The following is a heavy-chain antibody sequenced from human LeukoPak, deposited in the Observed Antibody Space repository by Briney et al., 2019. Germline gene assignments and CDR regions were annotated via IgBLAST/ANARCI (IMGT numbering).Heavy chain of an antibody. J-gene: IGHJ3*02. CDR1: GYTFTSYD. D-gene: IGHD1-14*01. Sequence: ASVKVPCKASGYTFTSYDINWVRQATGQGLEWMGWMNPNSGNTGYAQKFQGRVTITRNTSISTAYMELSSLRSEDTAVYYCARFADGTPDAFDIWGQGTMVTVSS. CDR3: ARFADGTPDAFDI. CDR2: MNPNSGNT. V-gene: IGHV1-8*03.